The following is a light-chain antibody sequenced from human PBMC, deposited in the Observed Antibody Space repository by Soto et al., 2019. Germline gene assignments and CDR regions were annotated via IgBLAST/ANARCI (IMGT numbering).Light chain of an antibody. V-gene: IGKV3-15*01. CDR1: QSVSSN. Sequence: EIVMTQSPATLYVSPGERATLSCRASQSVSSNLAWYQQKPGQAPRLLIYGASTRATGIPARFSGSGSGTEFTLTISSLQSEDFAVYYCQQYNNWPPLTFGGGKKVEIK. J-gene: IGKJ4*01. CDR3: QQYNNWPPLT. CDR2: GAS.